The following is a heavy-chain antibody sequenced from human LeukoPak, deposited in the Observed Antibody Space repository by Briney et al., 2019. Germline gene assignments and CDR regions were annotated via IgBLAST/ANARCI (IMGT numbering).Heavy chain of an antibody. Sequence: GGSLRLSCAASGFTFSSYEMNWVRQAPGKGLEWVSYISSSGSTIYYADSVKGRFTISRDNAKNSLYLQMNSLRAEDTALYYCARESFGITNYMDVWGKGTTVTVSS. V-gene: IGHV3-48*03. CDR2: ISSSGSTI. D-gene: IGHD3-16*01. CDR3: ARESFGITNYMDV. CDR1: GFTFSSYE. J-gene: IGHJ6*03.